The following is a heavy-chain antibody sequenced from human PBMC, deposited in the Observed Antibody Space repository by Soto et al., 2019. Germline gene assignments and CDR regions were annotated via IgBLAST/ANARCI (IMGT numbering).Heavy chain of an antibody. Sequence: SVKVSCKASGGTFSSYAISWVRQAPGQGLEWMGGIIPIFGTANYAQKFQGRVTITADESTSTAYMELSSLRSEDTAVYYCARDQETGTTSYYYYGMDVWGQGTTVTVSS. CDR3: ARDQETGTTSYYYYGMDV. CDR1: GGTFSSYA. J-gene: IGHJ6*02. D-gene: IGHD1-7*01. V-gene: IGHV1-69*13. CDR2: IIPIFGTA.